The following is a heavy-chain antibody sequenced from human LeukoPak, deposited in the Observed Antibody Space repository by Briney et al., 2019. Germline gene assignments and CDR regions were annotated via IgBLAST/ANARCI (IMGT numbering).Heavy chain of an antibody. CDR1: GGSISSGDYY. CDR2: IYDSGST. CDR3: ARHPEYCSCNRCYSSRGDFDY. J-gene: IGHJ4*02. V-gene: IGHV4-61*08. D-gene: IGHD2-15*01. Sequence: SETLSLTCTVSGGSISSGDYYWSWIRQPPGKGLEWIGYIYDSGSTNYNPSLKSRVTISVDTSKNQHSLKLSSVTAADTAVYYCARHPEYCSCNRCYSSRGDFDYWGQGTLVTVSS.